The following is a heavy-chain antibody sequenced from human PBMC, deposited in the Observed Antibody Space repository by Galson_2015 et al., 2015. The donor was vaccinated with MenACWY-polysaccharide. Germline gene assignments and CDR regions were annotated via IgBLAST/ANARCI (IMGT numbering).Heavy chain of an antibody. J-gene: IGHJ4*02. V-gene: IGHV3-30-3*01. Sequence: SLRLSCAASGFTFSSYAMHWVRQAPGKGLEWVAVISYDGSNKYYADSVKGRFTISRDNSKNTLYLQMNSLRAEDTAVYYCARDGLGIAVAGFFDYWGQGTLVTVSS. D-gene: IGHD6-19*01. CDR1: GFTFSSYA. CDR2: ISYDGSNK. CDR3: ARDGLGIAVAGFFDY.